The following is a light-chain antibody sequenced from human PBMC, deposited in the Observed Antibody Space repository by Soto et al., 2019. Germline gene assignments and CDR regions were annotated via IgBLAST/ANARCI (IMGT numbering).Light chain of an antibody. J-gene: IGKJ1*01. CDR1: QSVSSNS. V-gene: IGKV3-20*01. CDR3: QQYGDSPPT. CDR2: GTS. Sequence: EIVLTQSPGTLSLSPGESATLSCRASQSVSSNSLAWYRRNPGQPPSLLIYGTSPRASDIPRRFSGSGSGTGFNLTITTLGPEDFAVYFCQQYGDSPPTFGQGTKGEVK.